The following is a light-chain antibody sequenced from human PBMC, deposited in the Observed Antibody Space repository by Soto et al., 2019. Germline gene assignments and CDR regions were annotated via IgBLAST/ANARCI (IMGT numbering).Light chain of an antibody. V-gene: IGLV1-47*01. CDR2: RNN. CDR3: VGWDTSLSGHWV. CDR1: SSNIGNDY. J-gene: IGLJ3*02. Sequence: QSVLTQPPSASGTPGQRVTISCSGSSSNIGNDYVHWYQQFPGTAPKLLIYRNNHRPSGVPDRFSCSKSCTSASLAISDLRSEDEADYYCVGWDTSLSGHWVFGGGTKLTVL.